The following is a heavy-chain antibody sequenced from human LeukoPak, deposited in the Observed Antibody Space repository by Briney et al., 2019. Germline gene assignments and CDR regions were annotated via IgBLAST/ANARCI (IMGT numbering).Heavy chain of an antibody. D-gene: IGHD1-7*01. CDR1: GGTFSSYA. CDR2: IIPIFGTA. Sequence: SVKVSCKASGGTFSSYAISWVRQAPGQGLEWMGGIIPIFGTANYAQKFQGRVTITADKSTSTAYMELSSLRSEDTAVYYCARGRITVTRFDLWGRGTLVTVSS. J-gene: IGHJ2*01. V-gene: IGHV1-69*06. CDR3: ARGRITVTRFDL.